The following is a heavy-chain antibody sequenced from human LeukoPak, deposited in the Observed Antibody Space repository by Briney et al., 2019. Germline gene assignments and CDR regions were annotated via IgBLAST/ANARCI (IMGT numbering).Heavy chain of an antibody. V-gene: IGHV4-61*01. CDR1: GGSISSSSYY. CDR3: ASSDSNYAVD. CDR2: IYYSGST. J-gene: IGHJ4*02. D-gene: IGHD4-11*01. Sequence: SETLSLTCTVSGGSISSSSYYWSWIRQPPGKGLEWIGYIYYSGSTNYNPSLKSRVTISVDTSKNQFSLKLSSVTAADTAVYYCASSDSNYAVDWGQGTLVTVSS.